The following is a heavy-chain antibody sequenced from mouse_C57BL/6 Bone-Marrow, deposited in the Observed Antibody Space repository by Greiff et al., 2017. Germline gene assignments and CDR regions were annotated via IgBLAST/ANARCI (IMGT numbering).Heavy chain of an antibody. CDR1: GYPFTSYW. D-gene: IGHD2-3*01. CDR2: IYPGSGST. Sequence: QVQLQQPGAELVKPGASVKMSCKASGYPFTSYWITWVKQRPGQGLEWIGDIYPGSGSTNYNEKFKSKATLTVDTSSSTAYMQLSSLTSEDSAVYYCARRYDGYPFYAMDYWGQGTSVTVSS. V-gene: IGHV1-55*01. J-gene: IGHJ4*01. CDR3: ARRYDGYPFYAMDY.